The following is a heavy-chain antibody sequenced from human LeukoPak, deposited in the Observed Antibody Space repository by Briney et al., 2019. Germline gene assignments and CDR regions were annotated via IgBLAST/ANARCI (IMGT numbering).Heavy chain of an antibody. Sequence: GGSLRLSCAASGFTFSSYGMHWVRQAPGKGLEWVAFIRYDGSNKYYAGSVKGRFTISRDNSKNTLYLQMNSLRAEDTAVYYCGYSSSWYFNFDYWGQGTLVTVSS. CDR3: GYSSSWYFNFDY. J-gene: IGHJ4*02. CDR2: IRYDGSNK. V-gene: IGHV3-30*02. CDR1: GFTFSSYG. D-gene: IGHD6-13*01.